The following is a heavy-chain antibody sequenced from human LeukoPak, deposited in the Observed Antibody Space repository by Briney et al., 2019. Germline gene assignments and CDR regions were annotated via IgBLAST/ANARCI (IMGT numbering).Heavy chain of an antibody. CDR2: ISGGGDTT. D-gene: IGHD3-10*01. J-gene: IGHJ5*02. CDR3: AKDFYGSGSRGWFDP. V-gene: IGHV3-23*01. Sequence: GGSLRLSCAASGFTFSSYAMSWVRQAPGKGLDWVSAISGGGDTTYYADSVKGRFTISRDNSKNTLYLQMNSLRAEDTAVYYCAKDFYGSGSRGWFDPWGQGTLVTVSS. CDR1: GFTFSSYA.